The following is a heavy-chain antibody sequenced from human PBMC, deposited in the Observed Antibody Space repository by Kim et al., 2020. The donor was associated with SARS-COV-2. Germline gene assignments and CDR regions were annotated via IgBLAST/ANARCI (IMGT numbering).Heavy chain of an antibody. Sequence: GGSLRLSCAASGFTFSSYSMNWVRKAPGKGLEWVSYISSSSSTIYYADSVKGRFTISSDNAKNSLYLQMNSLRAEDTAVYYCARDWYCSGGSCYHSGYYYYGMDVWGQGTTVTVSS. V-gene: IGHV3-48*04. CDR2: ISSSSSTI. J-gene: IGHJ6*02. CDR1: GFTFSSYS. CDR3: ARDWYCSGGSCYHSGYYYYGMDV. D-gene: IGHD2-15*01.